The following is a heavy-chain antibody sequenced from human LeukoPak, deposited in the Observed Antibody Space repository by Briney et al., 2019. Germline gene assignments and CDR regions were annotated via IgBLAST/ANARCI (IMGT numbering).Heavy chain of an antibody. D-gene: IGHD2-8*01. CDR1: GFTFSSYA. CDR2: ISSNGGST. J-gene: IGHJ6*03. V-gene: IGHV3-64*01. Sequence: PGGSLRLSCAASGFTFSSYAMHWVRQAPGKGLEYVSAISSNGGSTYYANSVKGRFTISRDKSKNTLYLQMGSPRAEDMAVYYCARAQPYCTNGVCYYYYYMDVWGKGTTVTVSS. CDR3: ARAQPYCTNGVCYYYYYMDV.